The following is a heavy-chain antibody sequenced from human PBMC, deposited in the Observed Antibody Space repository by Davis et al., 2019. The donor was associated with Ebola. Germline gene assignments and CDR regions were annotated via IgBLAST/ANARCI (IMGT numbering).Heavy chain of an antibody. V-gene: IGHV4-34*01. D-gene: IGHD3-10*01. Sequence: MPSETLSLTCALYGGSFRGYYWTWIRQPPGKGLEWIGEINYSGSTNYNPSLKSRVTISVDTSKNQFSLKLSSVTAADTAVYYCARGGGFGGYGMDVWGQGTTVTVSS. CDR2: INYSGST. CDR1: GGSFRGYY. CDR3: ARGGGFGGYGMDV. J-gene: IGHJ6*02.